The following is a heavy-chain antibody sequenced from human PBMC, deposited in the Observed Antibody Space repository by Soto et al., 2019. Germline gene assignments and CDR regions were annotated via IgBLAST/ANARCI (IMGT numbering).Heavy chain of an antibody. CDR2: ISSRSDI. J-gene: IGHJ6*02. CDR3: AREYTAWPLAYGLDV. CDR1: GFTFSTYS. Sequence: PGGSLRFSCVVSGFTFSTYSINWVCQAPGKGLEWVSSISSRSDIYYADSVKGRFTISRDNAKNSVSLQMNSLRAEDTAVYYCAREYTAWPLAYGLDVWGQGTTVTVSS. D-gene: IGHD2-2*02. V-gene: IGHV3-21*01.